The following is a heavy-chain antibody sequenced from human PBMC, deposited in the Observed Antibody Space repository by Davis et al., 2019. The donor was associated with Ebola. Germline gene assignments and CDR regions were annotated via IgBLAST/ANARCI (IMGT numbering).Heavy chain of an antibody. D-gene: IGHD1-26*01. Sequence: ASVKVSCKASGYTFTSYYMHWVRPAPGQGLEWMGIINPSGGSTSYAQKFQGRVTMTRDPSTSTVYMELSSLGSEDTAVYYCTSGSYAGGEDYWGQGTLVTVSS. CDR1: GYTFTSYY. J-gene: IGHJ4*02. V-gene: IGHV1-46*01. CDR2: INPSGGST. CDR3: TSGSYAGGEDY.